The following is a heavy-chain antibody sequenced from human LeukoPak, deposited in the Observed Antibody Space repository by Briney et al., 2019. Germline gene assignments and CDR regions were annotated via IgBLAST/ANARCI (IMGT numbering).Heavy chain of an antibody. CDR2: ISYSGST. D-gene: IGHD6-19*01. Sequence: SETLSLTCTVSGGSISNYYWSWIRQPPGKGLEWIGYISYSGSTNHNPSLKSRVTISVDTSKNQFSLKLSSVTAADTAVYYCARHTTSGWYQVVYWGQGTLVSVSS. CDR3: ARHTTSGWYQVVY. V-gene: IGHV4-59*01. CDR1: GGSISNYY. J-gene: IGHJ4*02.